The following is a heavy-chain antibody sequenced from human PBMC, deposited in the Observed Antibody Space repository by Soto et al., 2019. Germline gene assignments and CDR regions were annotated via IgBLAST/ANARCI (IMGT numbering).Heavy chain of an antibody. Sequence: QLQLQESGPGLVKPSETLSLTCTVSGGSISSHNYYWDWIRQPPGQGLEWIGSIDNYGNTYYSPSLQSRVTLSTDTSKSQFSLKLSSVTAADTAVYYCATLTATDWGQGTLVTVSS. J-gene: IGHJ4*02. CDR3: ATLTATD. V-gene: IGHV4-39*01. CDR1: GGSISSHNYY. CDR2: IDNYGNT.